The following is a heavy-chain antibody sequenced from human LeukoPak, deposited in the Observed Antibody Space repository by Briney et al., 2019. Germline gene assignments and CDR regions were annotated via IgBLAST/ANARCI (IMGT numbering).Heavy chain of an antibody. Sequence: GESLKISCKGSGYSFTSYWIGWVRQMPGKGLEWMGIIYPGDSDTRYSPSFQGQVTISADKSISTAYLPWSSLKASDTAMYYCARRGYYDSSGYYFGNYWGQGTLVTVSS. CDR2: IYPGDSDT. V-gene: IGHV5-51*01. J-gene: IGHJ4*02. CDR1: GYSFTSYW. D-gene: IGHD3-22*01. CDR3: ARRGYYDSSGYYFGNY.